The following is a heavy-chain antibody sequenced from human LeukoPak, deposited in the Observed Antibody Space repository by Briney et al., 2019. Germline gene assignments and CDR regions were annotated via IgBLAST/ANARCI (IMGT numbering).Heavy chain of an antibody. CDR2: ISSSDTTI. Sequence: GGSLRLSCAASGFTFSSYEMTWVSQAPGKGLEWVSNISSSDTTIHYADSVKGRFTISRDNARNSLYLQMNSLRAEDTAVYYCARSRRDNYYYYYGMDVWGQGTTVTVSS. D-gene: IGHD5-24*01. V-gene: IGHV3-48*03. J-gene: IGHJ6*02. CDR3: ARSRRDNYYYYYGMDV. CDR1: GFTFSSYE.